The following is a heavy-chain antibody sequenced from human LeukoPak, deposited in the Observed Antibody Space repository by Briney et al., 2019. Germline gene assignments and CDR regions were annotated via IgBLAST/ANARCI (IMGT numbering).Heavy chain of an antibody. CDR2: INHSGST. J-gene: IGHJ4*02. D-gene: IGHD4-17*01. CDR3: ARASHDYGDYSHFDY. CDR1: GGSISSYY. V-gene: IGHV4-34*01. Sequence: SETLSLTCTVSGGSISSYYWSWIRQPPGKGLEWIGEINHSGSTNYNPSLKSRVTISVDTSKNQFSLELSSVTAADTAVYYCARASHDYGDYSHFDYWGQGTLVTVSS.